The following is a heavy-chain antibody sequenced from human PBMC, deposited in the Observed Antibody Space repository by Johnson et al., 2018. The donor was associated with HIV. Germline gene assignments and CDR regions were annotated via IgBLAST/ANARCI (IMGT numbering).Heavy chain of an antibody. CDR1: GFTFDDYA. J-gene: IGHJ3*02. Sequence: VQLVESGGGLVQPGRSLRLSCAASGFTFDDYAMHWVRQAPGKGLEWVSGISWNSGSIGYADSVKGRFTISRDNAKNSLYLQMNSLRAEDTALDYCAKGSSGWYSDAFDIWGQGTMVTVSS. CDR2: ISWNSGSI. V-gene: IGHV3-9*01. D-gene: IGHD6-19*01. CDR3: AKGSSGWYSDAFDI.